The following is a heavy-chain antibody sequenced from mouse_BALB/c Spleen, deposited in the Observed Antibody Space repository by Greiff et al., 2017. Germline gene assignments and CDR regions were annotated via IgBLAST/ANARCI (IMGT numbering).Heavy chain of an antibody. CDR1: GFTFSNYW. J-gene: IGHJ3*01. CDR3: TRRPPFAY. V-gene: IGHV6-6*02. CDR2: IRLKSNNYAT. Sequence: EVKLMESGGGLVQPGGSMKLSCVASGFTFSNYWMNWVRQSPEKGLEWVAEIRLKSNNYATHYAESVKGRFTISRDDSKSSVYLQMNNLRAEDTGIYYCTRRPPFAYWGQGTLVTVSA.